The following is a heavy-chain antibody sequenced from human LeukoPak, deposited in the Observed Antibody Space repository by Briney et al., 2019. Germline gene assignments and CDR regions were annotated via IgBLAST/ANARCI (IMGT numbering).Heavy chain of an antibody. CDR3: AGVRRGYFDY. D-gene: IGHD2-21*01. Sequence: GASVKVSCKASLGTFSRYAISWLRQAPGQGLEWMGGIIPIFGTANYAQKFQGRVTITADKSTSTAYMELSSLRSEDTAVYYCAGVRRGYFDYWGQGTLVTVSS. CDR2: IIPIFGTA. CDR1: LGTFSRYA. J-gene: IGHJ4*02. V-gene: IGHV1-69*06.